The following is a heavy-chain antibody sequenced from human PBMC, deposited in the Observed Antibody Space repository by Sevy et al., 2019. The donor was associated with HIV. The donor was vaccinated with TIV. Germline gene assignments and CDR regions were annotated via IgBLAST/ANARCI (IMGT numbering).Heavy chain of an antibody. J-gene: IGHJ4*02. CDR2: ISNSGSTT. CDR1: GFRFNYHN. CDR3: AREGNRERQTIPLDS. D-gene: IGHD6-25*01. Sequence: GGSLRLSCAASGFRFNYHNMNWVRQAPGKGLEWISYISNSGSTTYLADFVRGRFTISRDNAKNSLFLEMDNLTDEDTAVYYCAREGNRERQTIPLDSWGRGIQVTVSS. V-gene: IGHV3-48*02.